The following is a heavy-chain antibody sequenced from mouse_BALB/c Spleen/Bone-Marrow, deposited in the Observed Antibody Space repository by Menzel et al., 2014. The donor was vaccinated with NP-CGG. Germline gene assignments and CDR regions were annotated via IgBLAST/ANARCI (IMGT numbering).Heavy chain of an antibody. D-gene: IGHD4-1*01. Sequence: EVKAAESGGGLVQPGGSLKLSCATSGFTFSDFYLYWVRQTPEKRLEGVAYITTGGGSTYYPDIVKGRFTISRDNAKNTLYLQMSRLKSEDTAMYYCARQLAYAMDYWGQGTSVTVSS. V-gene: IGHV5-12*02. J-gene: IGHJ4*01. CDR2: ITTGGGST. CDR1: GFTFSDFY. CDR3: ARQLAYAMDY.